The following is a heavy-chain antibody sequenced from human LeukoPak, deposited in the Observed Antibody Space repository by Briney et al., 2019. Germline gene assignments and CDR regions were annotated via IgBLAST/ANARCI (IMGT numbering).Heavy chain of an antibody. D-gene: IGHD6-6*01. CDR3: ARERALVAYFDY. CDR1: GGSISSYY. Sequence: PSETLSLTCTVSGGSISSYYWSWIRQPPGKGLEWIGYIYYSGSTNYNPSLKSRVTISVDTSKNQFSLKLSSVTAADTAVYYCARERALVAYFDYWGQGTLVTVSS. J-gene: IGHJ4*02. V-gene: IGHV4-59*01. CDR2: IYYSGST.